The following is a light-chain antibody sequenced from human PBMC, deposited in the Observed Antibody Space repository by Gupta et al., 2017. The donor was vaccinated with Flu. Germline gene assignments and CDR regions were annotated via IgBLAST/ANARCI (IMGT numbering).Light chain of an antibody. CDR1: LSVDTN. CDR3: HQYNNWPT. Sequence: EVVMTQSPATLSVSPGERATLSCRASLSVDTNLAWYQLKPGQAPRLLIYDASTRATGIPDRFTGSWAGTEFTLTISSLQSEDFAIYYCHQYNNWPTFGQGTKVEIK. V-gene: IGKV3-15*01. J-gene: IGKJ1*01. CDR2: DAS.